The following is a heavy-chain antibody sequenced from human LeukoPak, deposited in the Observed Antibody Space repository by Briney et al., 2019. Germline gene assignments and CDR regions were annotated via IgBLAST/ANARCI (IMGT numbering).Heavy chain of an antibody. CDR2: INPKSGVA. D-gene: IGHD1-26*01. J-gene: IGHJ5*02. V-gene: IGHV1-2*02. Sequence: ASVKVSCKASVFTFTDYSIHWVRQAPGQGLDWMGWINPKSGVANYAQKFLGRVTMTRDTSISTAYMELGSLRSYDPAVYFCARDAGNYYFFNHWGQGTLVTVAT. CDR3: ARDAGNYYFFNH. CDR1: VFTFTDYS.